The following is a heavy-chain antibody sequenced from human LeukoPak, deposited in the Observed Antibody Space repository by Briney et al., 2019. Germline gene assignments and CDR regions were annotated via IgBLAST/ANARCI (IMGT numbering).Heavy chain of an antibody. V-gene: IGHV4-39*07. CDR1: GGSISSSSYY. CDR3: ASYDSSGYYSETVDAFDI. D-gene: IGHD3-22*01. CDR2: INHSGST. Sequence: PSETLSLTCTVSGGSISSSSYYWGWIRQPPGKGLEWIGEINHSGSTNYNPSLKSRVTISVDTSKNQFSLKLSSVTAADTAVYYCASYDSSGYYSETVDAFDIWGQGTMVTVSS. J-gene: IGHJ3*02.